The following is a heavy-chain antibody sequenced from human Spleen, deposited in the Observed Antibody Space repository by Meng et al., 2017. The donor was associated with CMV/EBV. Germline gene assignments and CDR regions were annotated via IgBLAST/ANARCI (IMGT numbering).Heavy chain of an antibody. CDR1: FTGYY. J-gene: IGHJ6*02. D-gene: IGHD4-17*01. CDR2: INPSSGGT. Sequence: FTGYYMHWVRQAPGQGLEWMGWINPSSGGTNYAQKFQGRVTMTGDTSISTAYMDLSRLRSDDTAVYYCARDSRGPSTGYYYYGMDVWGQGTTVTVSS. CDR3: ARDSRGPSTGYYYYGMDV. V-gene: IGHV1-2*02.